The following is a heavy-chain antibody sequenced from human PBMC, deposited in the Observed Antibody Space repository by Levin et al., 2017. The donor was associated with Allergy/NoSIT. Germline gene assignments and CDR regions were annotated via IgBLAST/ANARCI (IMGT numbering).Heavy chain of an antibody. J-gene: IGHJ6*02. CDR1: GYTFTSYD. CDR2: MNPNSGNT. Sequence: GESLKISCKASGYTFTSYDINWVRQATGQGLEWMGWMNPNSGNTGYAQKFQGRVTMTRNTSISTAYMELSSLRSEDTAVYYCARRKTIRGGYFRPGYYYYGMDVWGQGTTVTVSS. D-gene: IGHD3-22*01. V-gene: IGHV1-8*01. CDR3: ARRKTIRGGYFRPGYYYYGMDV.